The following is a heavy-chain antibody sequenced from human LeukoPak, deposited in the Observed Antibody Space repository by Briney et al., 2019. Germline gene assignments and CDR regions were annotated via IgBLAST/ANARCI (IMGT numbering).Heavy chain of an antibody. CDR3: AGEGGSYHTGDYFDY. CDR2: IWYDGSNK. CDR1: GFTFSSYG. D-gene: IGHD1-26*01. J-gene: IGHJ4*02. V-gene: IGHV3-33*01. Sequence: QPGRSLRLSCAASGFTFSSYGMHWVRQAPGKGLEWVAVIWYDGSNKYYADSVKGRFTISRDNSKNTLYLQMNSLRAEDTAVYYCAGEGGSYHTGDYFDYWGQGTLVTVSS.